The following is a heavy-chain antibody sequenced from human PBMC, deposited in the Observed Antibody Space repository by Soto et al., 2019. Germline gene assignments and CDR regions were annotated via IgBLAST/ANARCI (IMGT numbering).Heavy chain of an antibody. CDR3: ARAQGSSTSLEIYYYYYYGMDV. Sequence: QVQLVQSGAEVKKPGSSVKVSCKASGGTFSSYAISWVRQAPGQGLEWMGGIIPISDTTSYAQKFQRRVTITADESTSTAYMELSSLRSEDTAVYYCARAQGSSTSLEIYYYYYYGMDVWGQGTTVTVSS. CDR1: GGTFSSYA. V-gene: IGHV1-69*01. D-gene: IGHD2-2*01. CDR2: IIPISDTT. J-gene: IGHJ6*02.